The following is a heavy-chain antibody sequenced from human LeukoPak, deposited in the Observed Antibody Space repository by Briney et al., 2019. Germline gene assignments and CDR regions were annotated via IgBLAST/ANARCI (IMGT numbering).Heavy chain of an antibody. J-gene: IGHJ4*02. CDR1: VGSFSGND. Sequence: SETLSLTCAVYVGSFSGNDWSWIRQPRWKGREWIGEINHSGRTNYNPSLKSRVTISVDTSKNQFSLKLSSVTAADTAVYYCAREGPAVIRITMVRGPFDCWGQGTLVTVSS. CDR3: AREGPAVIRITMVRGPFDC. V-gene: IGHV4-34*01. CDR2: INHSGRT. D-gene: IGHD3-10*01.